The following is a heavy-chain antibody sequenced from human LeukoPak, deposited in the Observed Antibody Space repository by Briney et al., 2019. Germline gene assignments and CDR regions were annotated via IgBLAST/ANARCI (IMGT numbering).Heavy chain of an antibody. Sequence: GRSLRLSCAASGFTFSSYGMHWVRQAPGKGLEWVAVISYDGSNKYYADSVKGRFTISRDNSKNTLYLQMNSLRAEDTAVYYCAKSSDSSGWYAWFDPWGQGTLVTVSS. CDR2: ISYDGSNK. J-gene: IGHJ5*02. CDR1: GFTFSSYG. CDR3: AKSSDSSGWYAWFDP. D-gene: IGHD6-19*01. V-gene: IGHV3-30*18.